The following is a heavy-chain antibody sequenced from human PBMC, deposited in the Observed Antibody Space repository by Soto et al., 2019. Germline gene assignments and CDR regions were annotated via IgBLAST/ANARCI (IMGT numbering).Heavy chain of an antibody. CDR2: IDTARDTGDT. CDR1: GFTFSNYD. Sequence: QPGGSLRLSCAASGFTFSNYDMHWVRQRTGKGLEWVAGIDTARDTGDTYYPDSVKGRFTISRENAKNSLYLHINSLRAGDTAVYYCAREAFAVAGSPFVYWGRGILVTVSS. D-gene: IGHD6-19*01. CDR3: AREAFAVAGSPFVY. J-gene: IGHJ4*02. V-gene: IGHV3-13*04.